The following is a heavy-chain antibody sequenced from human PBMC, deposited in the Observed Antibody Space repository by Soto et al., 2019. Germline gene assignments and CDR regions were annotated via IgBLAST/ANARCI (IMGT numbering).Heavy chain of an antibody. V-gene: IGHV4-31*03. Sequence: QVQLQESGPGLVKPSQTLSLTCTVSGGSISSGGYYWSWIRQHPGKGLEWIGYIYYSGRTYYNTSLKSRVTISVDTSKNQFSLKLSSVTAADTAVYYCARSGYSYGPNPLLYWGQGTLVTVSS. CDR1: GGSISSGGYY. CDR3: ARSGYSYGPNPLLY. D-gene: IGHD5-18*01. CDR2: IYYSGRT. J-gene: IGHJ4*02.